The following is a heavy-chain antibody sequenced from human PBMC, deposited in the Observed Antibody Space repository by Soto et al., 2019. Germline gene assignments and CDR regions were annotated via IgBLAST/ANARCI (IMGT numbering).Heavy chain of an antibody. J-gene: IGHJ4*02. D-gene: IGHD3-22*01. Sequence: QVQLVESGGGVVQPGGSLRLSCAASGFAFSTSVIHWVRQAPGKGLEWMAHISYNGNKKHYADSVKGRFTVSRDISESTLYLQMNSLRAEDTAVYYCAREQFEDGRGHYDHWGLGTLVSVSS. V-gene: IGHV3-30*03. CDR2: ISYNGNKK. CDR1: GFAFSTSV. CDR3: AREQFEDGRGHYDH.